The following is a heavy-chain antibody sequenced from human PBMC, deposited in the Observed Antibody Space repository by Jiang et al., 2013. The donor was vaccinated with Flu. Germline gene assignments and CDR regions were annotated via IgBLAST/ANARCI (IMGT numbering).Heavy chain of an antibody. CDR3: ARGIGYCSSTSCYAFHYYYGMDV. CDR2: MNPNSGNT. CDR1: GYTFTSYD. Sequence: GAEVKKPGASVKVSCKASGYTFTSYDINWVRQATGQGLEWMGWMNPNSGNTGYAQKFQGRVTMTRNTSISTAYMELSSLRSEDTAVYYCARGIGYCSSTSCYAFHYYYGMDVWGQGTTVTVSS. J-gene: IGHJ6*02. D-gene: IGHD2-2*01. V-gene: IGHV1-8*01.